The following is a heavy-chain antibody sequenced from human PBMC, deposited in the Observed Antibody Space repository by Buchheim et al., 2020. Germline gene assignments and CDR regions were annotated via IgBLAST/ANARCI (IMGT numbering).Heavy chain of an antibody. J-gene: IGHJ6*02. CDR1: GGSISSGGYY. CDR2: IYYSGST. D-gene: IGHD2-15*01. Sequence: QVQLQESGPGLVKPSQTLSLTCTVSGGSISSGGYYWSWIRQHPGKGLEWIGYIYYSGSTYYNPSLKSRVTISVDTSKNQFSLKLSSVTAADTAVYYCARDAPPRMAATRYRYYYGMDVWGQGTT. V-gene: IGHV4-31*03. CDR3: ARDAPPRMAATRYRYYYGMDV.